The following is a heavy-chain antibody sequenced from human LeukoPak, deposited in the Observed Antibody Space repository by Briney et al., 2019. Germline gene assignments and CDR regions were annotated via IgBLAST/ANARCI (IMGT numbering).Heavy chain of an antibody. D-gene: IGHD5-12*01. V-gene: IGHV3-21*01. CDR2: ISGTSTYI. J-gene: IGHJ6*02. CDR1: GFTVNSSN. Sequence: GGSLRLFFAASGFTVNSSNINWVRQAPGKGLEWVSSISGTSTYIYYGDSVKGRFTISRDNAKNSLYLQMNSLRAEDAAVYYSARDHYSGRDGFDVWGQGTTVTVSS. CDR3: ARDHYSGRDGFDV.